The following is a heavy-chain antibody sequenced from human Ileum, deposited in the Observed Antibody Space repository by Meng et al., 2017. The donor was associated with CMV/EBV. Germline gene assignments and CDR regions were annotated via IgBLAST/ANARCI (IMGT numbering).Heavy chain of an antibody. CDR1: GDSLSSSSHH. J-gene: IGHJ4*02. CDR2: IYDTGST. D-gene: IGHD6-19*01. Sequence: GSLRLSCAVSGDSLSSSSHHWGWLRQPPGQGLEWIGNIYDTGSTFYNPSLKSRVTISTDTSKNQFSLRLHSVTAADTAVYYCARVRVLSSGWRPFDYWGRGTLVTVSS. V-gene: IGHV4-39*07. CDR3: ARVRVLSSGWRPFDY.